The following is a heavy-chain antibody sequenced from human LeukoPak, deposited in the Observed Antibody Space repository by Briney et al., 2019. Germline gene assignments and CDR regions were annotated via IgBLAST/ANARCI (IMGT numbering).Heavy chain of an antibody. D-gene: IGHD3-10*01. CDR2: ISERGGST. J-gene: IGHJ4*02. V-gene: IGHV3-23*01. CDR3: AIRGSEIRAVIIIGFHKEAYYFDY. Sequence: GGSLRLSCLVSGITLSNYGMSWVRQAPGKGLEWVSGISERGGSTKYADSVKGRFINSRDPSKNTVYLQMNSVSVEDTAVYFCAIRGSEIRAVIIIGFHKEAYYFDYWGQGILVTVSS. CDR1: GITLSNYG.